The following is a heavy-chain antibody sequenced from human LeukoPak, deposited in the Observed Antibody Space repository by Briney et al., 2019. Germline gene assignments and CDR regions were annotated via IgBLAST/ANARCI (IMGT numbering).Heavy chain of an antibody. J-gene: IGHJ4*02. CDR3: AGGIKRRYGVAAAEFDY. V-gene: IGHV1-8*01. CDR1: GYTFTSFD. D-gene: IGHD6-13*01. Sequence: GASVKVSFKASGYTFTSFDINWVRQATGQGREWMGWMNPNSGNTGYAQKFQGRVTMTRNTSISTAYMELSSLRSDDTAVYYCAGGIKRRYGVAAAEFDYWGEGNLVTVSS. CDR2: MNPNSGNT.